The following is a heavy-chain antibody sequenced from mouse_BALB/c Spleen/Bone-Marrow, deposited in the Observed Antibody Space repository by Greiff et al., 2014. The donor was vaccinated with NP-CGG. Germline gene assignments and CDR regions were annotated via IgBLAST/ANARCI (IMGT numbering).Heavy chain of an antibody. CDR3: ARFQWGNYREGAMDY. CDR1: GYAFSSSW. D-gene: IGHD2-1*01. Sequence: QVQLKESGPELVKPGASVKISCKASGYAFSSSWMNWVKQRPGQGLEWIGRIYPGDGDTNYNGKFKGKATLTADKSSSTAYMQLSSLTSVDSAVYFCARFQWGNYREGAMDYWGQGTSVTVSS. V-gene: IGHV1-82*01. J-gene: IGHJ4*01. CDR2: IYPGDGDT.